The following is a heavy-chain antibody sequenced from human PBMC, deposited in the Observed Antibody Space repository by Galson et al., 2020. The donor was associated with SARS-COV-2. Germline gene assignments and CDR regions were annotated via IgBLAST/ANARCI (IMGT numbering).Heavy chain of an antibody. CDR1: GYTLTELS. Sequence: ASVKVSCKVSGYTLTELSMHWVRQAPGKGLEWMGGFDPEDGETIYAQKFQGRVTMTEDTSTDTAYMELSSLRSEDTAVYYCATGFAVYGYDRPGVDYWGQGTLVTVSS. J-gene: IGHJ4*02. CDR3: ATGFAVYGYDRPGVDY. V-gene: IGHV1-24*01. CDR2: FDPEDGET. D-gene: IGHD3-22*01.